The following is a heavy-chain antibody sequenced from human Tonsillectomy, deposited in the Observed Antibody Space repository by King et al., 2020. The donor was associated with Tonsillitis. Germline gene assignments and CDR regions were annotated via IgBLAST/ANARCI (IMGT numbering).Heavy chain of an antibody. V-gene: IGHV3-9*01. J-gene: IGHJ4*02. Sequence: DVQLVESGGGLVQPGRSLRISFVASGCTFDYYALHWVRQAPGKGLEWGLGIIWKSGSRGYADSVKGRFTYPIDNAKNSLFLQMNSLRAEDTALYYCAKDENYGSGSYIDYWGQGILVTVSS. CDR2: IIWKSGSR. CDR1: GCTFDYYA. D-gene: IGHD3-10*01. CDR3: AKDENYGSGSYIDY.